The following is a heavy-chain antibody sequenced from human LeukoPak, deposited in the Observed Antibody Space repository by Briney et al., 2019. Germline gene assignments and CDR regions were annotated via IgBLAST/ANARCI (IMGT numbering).Heavy chain of an antibody. Sequence: GGSLRLSCAASGFTFSDHYMDWVRQAPGKGLEWVAVISYDGSNRYYADSVKGRFTISRDNSKNTLYLQMNSLKVEDTAVYYCARAAAVDEQLVIDYWGQGTLVTVSS. CDR2: ISYDGSNR. V-gene: IGHV3-30-3*01. CDR1: GFTFSDHY. CDR3: ARAAAVDEQLVIDY. D-gene: IGHD6-13*01. J-gene: IGHJ4*02.